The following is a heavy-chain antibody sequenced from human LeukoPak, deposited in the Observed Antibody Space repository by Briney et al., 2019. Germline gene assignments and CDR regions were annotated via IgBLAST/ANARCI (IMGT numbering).Heavy chain of an antibody. J-gene: IGHJ4*02. CDR1: GYTFTSYG. D-gene: IGHD3-9*01. Sequence: ASVKVSCKASGYTFTSYGISWVRQAPGQGLEWMGWISAYNGNTNYAQKLQGRVTMTTDTSTSTAYMELRSLRSDDTAVYYCARVLDYDILTGQGSGFSFDYWGQGTLVTVSS. CDR3: ARVLDYDILTGQGSGFSFDY. CDR2: ISAYNGNT. V-gene: IGHV1-18*01.